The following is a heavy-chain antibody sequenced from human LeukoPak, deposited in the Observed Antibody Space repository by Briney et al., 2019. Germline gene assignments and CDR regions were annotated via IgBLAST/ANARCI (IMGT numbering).Heavy chain of an antibody. D-gene: IGHD2-8*01. V-gene: IGHV3-23*01. CDR2: TSLSGTDT. CDR3: ATRGHIVVMAKPVVDP. Sequence: GGSLRLSCAASGFIFRSYVMSWVRQAPGKGLEWVSGTSLSGTDTYYTDSVRGRFIISRDNSKNTLYLQMNSLRAEDTAVYYCATRGHIVVMAKPVVDPWGQGTLVTVSS. J-gene: IGHJ5*02. CDR1: GFIFRSYV.